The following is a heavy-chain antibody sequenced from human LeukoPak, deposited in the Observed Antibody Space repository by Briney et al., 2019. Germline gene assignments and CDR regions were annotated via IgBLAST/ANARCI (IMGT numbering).Heavy chain of an antibody. CDR2: IYSGGDT. V-gene: IGHV3-53*01. CDR1: GFTVSSNY. D-gene: IGHD6-19*01. CDR3: ARRIVVAGGRGNYFDY. J-gene: IGHJ4*02. Sequence: GGSLRLSCAASGFTVSSNYMNWVRQAPGKGLEWVSVIYSGGDTYYADAVKGRFAISRDDSKHTLYLQMNSLRAEDTAIYYCARRIVVAGGRGNYFDYWGQGTLVTVSS.